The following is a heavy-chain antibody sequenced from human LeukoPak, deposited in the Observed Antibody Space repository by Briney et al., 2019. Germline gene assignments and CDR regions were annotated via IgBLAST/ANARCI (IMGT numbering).Heavy chain of an antibody. CDR2: IQEDGKKE. CDR3: AKDIVGGGDDY. D-gene: IGHD2-21*02. J-gene: IGHJ4*02. V-gene: IGHV3-7*01. Sequence: GGSLRLSCEASGFTFTKFWMSWVRQAPEKGLEWVANIQEDGKKENYVDSVRGRSTISRDNAKNSIYLQMNSLRVEDTAVYYCAKDIVGGGDDYWGQGALVIVSS. CDR1: GFTFTKFW.